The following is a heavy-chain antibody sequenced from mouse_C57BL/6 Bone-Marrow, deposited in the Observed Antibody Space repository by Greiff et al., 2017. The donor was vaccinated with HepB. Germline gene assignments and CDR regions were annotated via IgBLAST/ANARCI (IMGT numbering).Heavy chain of an antibody. CDR1: GYTFTSYG. J-gene: IGHJ2*01. D-gene: IGHD1-1*01. CDR3: ARYNYYYFDY. V-gene: IGHV1-81*01. CDR2: IYPRSGNT. Sequence: QVQLQQSGAELARPGASVKLSCKASGYTFTSYGISWVKQRTGQGLEWIGEIYPRSGNTYYNEKFKGKATLTADKSSSTAYMGLRSLTSEDSAVYFCARYNYYYFDYWGQGTTLTVSS.